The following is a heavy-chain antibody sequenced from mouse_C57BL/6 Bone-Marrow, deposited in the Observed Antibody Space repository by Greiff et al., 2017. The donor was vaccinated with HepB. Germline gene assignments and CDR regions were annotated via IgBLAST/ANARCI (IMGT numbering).Heavy chain of an antibody. CDR3: ARAHDYPFAY. V-gene: IGHV1-50*01. Sequence: VQLQQPGAELVKPGASVKLSCKASGYTFTSYWMQWVKQRPGQGLEWIGEIDPSDSYTNYNQKFKGKATLTVDKSSSTAYMQLSSLTSEDSAVYYCARAHDYPFAYWGQGTLVTVSA. CDR2: IDPSDSYT. D-gene: IGHD2-4*01. CDR1: GYTFTSYW. J-gene: IGHJ3*01.